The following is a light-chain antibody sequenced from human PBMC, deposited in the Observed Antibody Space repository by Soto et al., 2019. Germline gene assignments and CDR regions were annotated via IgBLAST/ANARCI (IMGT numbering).Light chain of an antibody. CDR3: SSYSSIILGVI. CDR1: NSDVGGYAY. V-gene: IGLV2-14*01. CDR2: DVS. J-gene: IGLJ2*01. Sequence: QSALTQPASVSGSPGQSITISCAGTNSDVGGYAYVSWYQQHPGKAPKVMIYDVSKRPSGVSNRFSGSKSGNTASLTISGLQAEDEADYYCSSYSSIILGVIFGGGTQLTVL.